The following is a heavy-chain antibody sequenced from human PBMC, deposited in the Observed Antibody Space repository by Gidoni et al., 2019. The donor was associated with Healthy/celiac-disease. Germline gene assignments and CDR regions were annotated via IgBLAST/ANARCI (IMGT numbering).Heavy chain of an antibody. Sequence: QVQLQQWGAGLLKPSETLSLHCAVSGGSFSGYYWSWIRQPPGKGLEWIGETNHSGSTNYNPSLKSRVTISVDTSKNQFSLKLSSVTAADTAVYYCAKTYYDFWSGYRNWFDPWGRGTLVTVSS. CDR2: TNHSGST. J-gene: IGHJ5*02. D-gene: IGHD3-3*01. V-gene: IGHV4-34*01. CDR3: AKTYYDFWSGYRNWFDP. CDR1: GGSFSGYY.